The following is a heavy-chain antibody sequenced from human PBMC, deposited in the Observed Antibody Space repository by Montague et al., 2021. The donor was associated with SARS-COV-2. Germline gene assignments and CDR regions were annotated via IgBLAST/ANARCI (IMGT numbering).Heavy chain of an antibody. CDR3: ARLRDGVVPSPILGIGPYFTYYYMDV. Sequence: SETLSLTCAVHGGSFSGYYWNWIRQRPGKGLEWIGEINHGGSTNYNPSLKNRLTISTDTSKNQFSLKLTSVAATDTAVYYCARLRDGVVPSPILGIGPYFTYYYMDVWAKGTTVTAS. D-gene: IGHD2-2*02. J-gene: IGHJ6*03. CDR1: GGSFSGYY. V-gene: IGHV4-34*01. CDR2: INHGGST.